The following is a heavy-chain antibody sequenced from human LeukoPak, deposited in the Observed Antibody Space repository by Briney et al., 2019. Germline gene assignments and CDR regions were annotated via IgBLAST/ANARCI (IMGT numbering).Heavy chain of an antibody. D-gene: IGHD1-26*01. CDR1: GYTFTSYD. Sequence: ASVKVSCKASGYTFTSYDINWVRQATGQGLEWMGWMNPNSGNTGYAQKFQGRVTMTRNTSISAAYMELSSLRSEDTAVYYCARGSEWELLFDYWRRGTLVTVSS. CDR3: ARGSEWELLFDY. J-gene: IGHJ4*02. V-gene: IGHV1-8*01. CDR2: MNPNSGNT.